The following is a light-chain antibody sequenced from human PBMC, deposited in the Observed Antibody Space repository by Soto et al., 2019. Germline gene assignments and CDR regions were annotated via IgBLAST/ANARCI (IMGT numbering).Light chain of an antibody. CDR3: QQLNSFPIP. CDR2: GAS. Sequence: IQLTQSPSSLSASVGDRVTISCRASQGIANFLAWYQQKPGKAPKLLIYGASTLQSGVPSRFSGSGSGTDFTLTISSLPPEDCATYYCQQLNSFPIPFGPGTKVDIK. CDR1: QGIANF. J-gene: IGKJ3*01. V-gene: IGKV1-9*01.